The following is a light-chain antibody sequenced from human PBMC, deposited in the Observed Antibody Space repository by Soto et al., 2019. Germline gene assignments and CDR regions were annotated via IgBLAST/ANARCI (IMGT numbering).Light chain of an antibody. CDR2: DAS. V-gene: IGKV1-33*01. CDR1: QAISNY. J-gene: IGKJ4*01. CDR3: QQYDNLLLI. Sequence: DIQMTQSPSSLSASVGDRVTITCQASQAISNYLNWYQQKPWKAPKLLFYDASNLETGVPSRFSGSGSGTDFTFTISSLQPEDIATYYCQQYDNLLLIFGGGTKVEIK.